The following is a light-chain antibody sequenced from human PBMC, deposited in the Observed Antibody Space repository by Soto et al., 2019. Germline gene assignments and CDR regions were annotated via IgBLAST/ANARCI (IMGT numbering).Light chain of an antibody. V-gene: IGKV1-12*01. Sequence: DIQMTQSPSSVSASVGDRVTITCRASQSISSSLAWYQQKPGTVPKLLIYAASSLQIGVPSRFSGSGAGTEFTLSITSLQPEDFGTYYCQQGDSFPITFGQGTRLEIK. CDR2: AAS. J-gene: IGKJ5*01. CDR1: QSISSS. CDR3: QQGDSFPIT.